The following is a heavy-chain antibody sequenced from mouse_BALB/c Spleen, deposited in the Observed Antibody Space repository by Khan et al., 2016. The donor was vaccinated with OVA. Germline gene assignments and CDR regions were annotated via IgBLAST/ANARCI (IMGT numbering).Heavy chain of an antibody. Sequence: QVQLKESGAELARPGASVKLSCKASGYTFTDYYLNWVKKRTGQGLEWIGDIYPGSGNTYYNERVKGKPTLTADKSSSTAYMQLSSLTSEDSAVYFCARSGTGSFAYWGQGTLVTVSA. V-gene: IGHV1-77*01. J-gene: IGHJ3*01. CDR2: IYPGSGNT. CDR1: GYTFTDYY. CDR3: ARSGTGSFAY. D-gene: IGHD4-1*01.